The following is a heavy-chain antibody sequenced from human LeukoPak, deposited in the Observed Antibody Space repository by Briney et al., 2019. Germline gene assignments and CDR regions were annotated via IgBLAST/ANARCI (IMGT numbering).Heavy chain of an antibody. Sequence: GGSLRLSCAASGFTFSSYAMHWVRQAPGKGLEWVAVISYDGSNKYYADSVKGRFTISRDNSKNTLYLQMNSLRAEDTAVYYCARPNRVVVVAATPFDYWGQGTLVTVSS. CDR2: ISYDGSNK. CDR1: GFTFSSYA. D-gene: IGHD2-15*01. J-gene: IGHJ4*02. CDR3: ARPNRVVVVAATPFDY. V-gene: IGHV3-30*04.